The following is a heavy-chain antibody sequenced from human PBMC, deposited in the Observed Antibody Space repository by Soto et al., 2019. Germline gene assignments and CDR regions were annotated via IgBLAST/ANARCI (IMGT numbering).Heavy chain of an antibody. Sequence: PWETLSLTCDVSGYSISSGYYWGWIRQPPGKGLEWLGSVYHSGNTHYSSSLRSRLTISVDTSRNQFSLKLSSVTAADTAVFYCAREYSSSSGYFDFWGQGTLVTVSS. D-gene: IGHD6-6*01. V-gene: IGHV4-38-2*02. CDR2: VYHSGNT. CDR1: GYSISSGYY. J-gene: IGHJ4*02. CDR3: AREYSSSSGYFDF.